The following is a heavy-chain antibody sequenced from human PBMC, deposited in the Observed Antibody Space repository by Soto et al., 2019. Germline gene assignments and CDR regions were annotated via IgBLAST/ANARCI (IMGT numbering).Heavy chain of an antibody. CDR1: GGSISSGDYY. J-gene: IGHJ5*02. CDR2: IYYSGST. CDR3: ARSMLLYSSSWYGWFDP. D-gene: IGHD6-13*01. Sequence: PSETLSLTCTVSGGSISSGDYYWSWIRQPPGKGLEWIGYIYYSGSTYYNPSLKSRVTISVDTSKNQFSLKLSSVTAADTAVYYCARSMLLYSSSWYGWFDPWGQGTLVTVS. V-gene: IGHV4-30-4*01.